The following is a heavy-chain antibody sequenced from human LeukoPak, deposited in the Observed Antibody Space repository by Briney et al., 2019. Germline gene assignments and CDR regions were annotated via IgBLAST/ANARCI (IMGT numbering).Heavy chain of an antibody. CDR1: GVALSSYA. V-gene: IGHV3-23*01. CDR2: ISSSGSGGNT. D-gene: IGHD1-26*01. J-gene: IGHJ2*01. CDR3: AEDRTVGASYWYFDL. Sequence: GGSLRLSCAASGVALSSYAMSWARQAPGKGLEWVSGISSSGSGGNTYYADSVKGRFTISRDSSKNTLFLHMNTLRAEDTAIYYCAEDRTVGASYWYFDLWGRGTLVTVSS.